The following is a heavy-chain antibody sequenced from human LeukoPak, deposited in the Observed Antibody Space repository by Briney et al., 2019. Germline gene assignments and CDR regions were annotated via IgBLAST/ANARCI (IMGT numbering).Heavy chain of an antibody. CDR1: GGSISSYY. V-gene: IGHV4-59*01. J-gene: IGHJ3*02. CDR3: ARSDPTYYYDGSGYHAFDI. Sequence: SETLSLTCSVSGGSISSYYWSWIRQPPGKGLEWIGYIYYSGSTNYNPSLKSRVTISVDTSKNQFSLKLSSVTAADTAVYYCARSDPTYYYDGSGYHAFDIWGQGTMVTVSS. D-gene: IGHD3-22*01. CDR2: IYYSGST.